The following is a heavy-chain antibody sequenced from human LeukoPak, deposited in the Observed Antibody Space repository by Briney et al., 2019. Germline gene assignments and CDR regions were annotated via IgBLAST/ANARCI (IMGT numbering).Heavy chain of an antibody. CDR2: IKSRTDGGTR. Sequence: GGSLRLSCAASGFSLSNAWMIWVRQAPGKGLAWVGRIKSRTDGGTRDYAAPVKGRFTISRDDSKNTLYLQMNSLKTDDTAVYYCTTIRAAGGLWGQGTLVTVSS. CDR1: GFSLSNAW. J-gene: IGHJ4*02. V-gene: IGHV3-15*01. CDR3: TTIRAAGGL. D-gene: IGHD6-13*01.